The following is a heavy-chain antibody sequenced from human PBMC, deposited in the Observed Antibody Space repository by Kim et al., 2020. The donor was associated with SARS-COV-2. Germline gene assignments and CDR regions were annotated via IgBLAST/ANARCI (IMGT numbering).Heavy chain of an antibody. J-gene: IGHJ4*02. Sequence: GGSLRLSCAASGFTFSSYWMHWVRQAPGKGLVWVSRINSDGSSTSYADSVKGRFTISRDNAKNTLYLQMNSLRAEDTAVYYCARGGSIAAAGTFRGYFDYWGQGTLVTVSS. V-gene: IGHV3-74*01. D-gene: IGHD6-13*01. CDR2: INSDGSST. CDR3: ARGGSIAAAGTFRGYFDY. CDR1: GFTFSSYW.